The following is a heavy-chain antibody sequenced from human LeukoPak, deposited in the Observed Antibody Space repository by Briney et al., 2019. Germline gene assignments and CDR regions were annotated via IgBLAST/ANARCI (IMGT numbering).Heavy chain of an antibody. J-gene: IGHJ6*03. CDR3: ARGYIAALQIYYYYYYMDV. Sequence: ASVKVSRKASGYTFTSYDINWVRQATGQGLEWMGWMNPNSGNTGYAQKFQGRVTITRNTSISTAYMELSSLRSEDTAVYYCARGYIAALQIYYYYYYMDVWGKGTTVTVSS. D-gene: IGHD6-6*01. CDR2: MNPNSGNT. V-gene: IGHV1-8*03. CDR1: GYTFTSYD.